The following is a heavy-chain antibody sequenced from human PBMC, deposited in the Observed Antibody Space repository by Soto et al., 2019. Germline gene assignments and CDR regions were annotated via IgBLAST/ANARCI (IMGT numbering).Heavy chain of an antibody. V-gene: IGHV1-3*01. J-gene: IGHJ4*02. CDR1: GYTFTRYT. CDR2: INVGNGNT. Sequence: QVQFVQAGAEVKKPGASVKVSCKTPGYTFTRYTIHWVRQSPGQRLEWMGWINVGNGNTRYSQKSLGRLTLTRDTPENTAYQELNSLISEDTAVYYCATPQDYDDGLDSWGQGTLVTVSS. CDR3: ATPQDYDDGLDS. D-gene: IGHD3-22*01.